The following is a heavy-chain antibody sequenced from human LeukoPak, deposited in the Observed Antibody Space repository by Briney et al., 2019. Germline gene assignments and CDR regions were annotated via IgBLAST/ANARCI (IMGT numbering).Heavy chain of an antibody. CDR3: ARGAGSYGDYSLWLGY. V-gene: IGHV1-18*01. CDR1: VYTVSGYG. CDR2: VSAYNGNT. D-gene: IGHD4-17*01. Sequence: ASVTLSCKASVYTVSGYGFSWVRQAPGQGLEWMGWVSAYNGNTIYAQSYQGRVTMITDTSTSTAYMVLRSLRPGDTAVYYCARGAGSYGDYSLWLGYWGQGTLVTVSS. J-gene: IGHJ4*02.